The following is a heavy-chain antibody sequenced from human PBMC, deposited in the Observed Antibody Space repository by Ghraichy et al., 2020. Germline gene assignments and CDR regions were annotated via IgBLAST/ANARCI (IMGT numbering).Heavy chain of an antibody. D-gene: IGHD2-15*01. Sequence: GESLNISCVVSRFTFTDYAMTWVRQAPGKGLEWVSSISIPGDYIYYADSVKGRFTTSRDNSKNTLYLQMNSLRAEDTAVYYCARQGSRGGLAAHPFDSWGQGTLVTVSS. CDR2: ISIPGDYI. V-gene: IGHV3-23*01. J-gene: IGHJ4*02. CDR1: RFTFTDYA. CDR3: ARQGSRGGLAAHPFDS.